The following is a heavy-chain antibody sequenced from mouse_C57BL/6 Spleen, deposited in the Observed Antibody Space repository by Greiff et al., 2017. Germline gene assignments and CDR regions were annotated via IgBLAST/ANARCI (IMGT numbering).Heavy chain of an antibody. J-gene: IGHJ1*03. D-gene: IGHD2-1*01. V-gene: IGHV1-55*01. CDR3: AREGLLWTHWYFDV. CDR1: GYTFTSYW. Sequence: QVQLKQPGAELVKPGASVKMSCKASGYTFTSYWITWVKQRPGQGLEWIGDIYPGSGSTNYNEQFKSKATLTVDTSSRPAYMQLSSLTADDSAFYYCAREGLLWTHWYFDVWGTGTTVTVSS. CDR2: IYPGSGST.